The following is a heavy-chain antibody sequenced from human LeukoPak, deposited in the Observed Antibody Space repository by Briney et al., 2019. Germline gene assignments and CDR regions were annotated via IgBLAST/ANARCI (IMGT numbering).Heavy chain of an antibody. J-gene: IGHJ4*02. D-gene: IGHD6-6*01. V-gene: IGHV1-46*01. CDR1: GYTFTKYY. Sequence: AASVKVSCKASGYTFTKYYIHWVRQAPGQGLEWMGVINPSGGNTNYAQEFQGTVTLTMDTSTSTVYMELSSLTSEDTAVYYCARGPVRKYYFDFWGQGTPVTVSS. CDR2: INPSGGNT. CDR3: ARGPVRKYYFDF.